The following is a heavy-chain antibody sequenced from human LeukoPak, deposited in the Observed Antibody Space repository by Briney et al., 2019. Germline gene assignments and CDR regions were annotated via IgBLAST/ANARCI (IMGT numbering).Heavy chain of an antibody. V-gene: IGHV4-59*01. CDR2: IYYSGST. J-gene: IGHJ4*02. D-gene: IGHD1-26*01. CDR3: AASFAGATGKYPFDY. Sequence: SETLSLTCTVSGGSISSYYWSWIRQPPGKGLEWIGYIYYSGSTNYNPSLKSRVTISVDTSKNQFSLKLSSVTAADTGVYYCAASFAGATGKYPFDYWGQGTLVTVSS. CDR1: GGSISSYY.